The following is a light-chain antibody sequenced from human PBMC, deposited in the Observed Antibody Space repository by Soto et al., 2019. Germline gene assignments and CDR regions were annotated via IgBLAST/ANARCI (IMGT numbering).Light chain of an antibody. CDR3: QQYGSFPWT. Sequence: EIVLTQSPGTLSLSPGERATLSCRASQSVSSSYLAWYPQKPGQAPRLLIYGASSRATGISYRFSGSVSVSDFTHTISRLEPEDFAVYYCQQYGSFPWTFGQGTKVEIK. CDR1: QSVSSSY. V-gene: IGKV3-20*01. J-gene: IGKJ1*01. CDR2: GAS.